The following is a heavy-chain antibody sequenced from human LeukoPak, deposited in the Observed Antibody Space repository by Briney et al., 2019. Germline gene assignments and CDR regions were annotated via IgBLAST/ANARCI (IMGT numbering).Heavy chain of an antibody. Sequence: GGPLRLSCAASGFTFSSYAMSWVRQAPGKGLEWVSAISGSGGSTYYADSVKGRFTISRDNSKNTLYLQMNSLRAEDTAVYYCAKDGGRGDHEKDYYMDVWGKGTTVTVSS. J-gene: IGHJ6*03. CDR3: AKDGGRGDHEKDYYMDV. CDR1: GFTFSSYA. CDR2: ISGSGGST. V-gene: IGHV3-23*01. D-gene: IGHD3-16*01.